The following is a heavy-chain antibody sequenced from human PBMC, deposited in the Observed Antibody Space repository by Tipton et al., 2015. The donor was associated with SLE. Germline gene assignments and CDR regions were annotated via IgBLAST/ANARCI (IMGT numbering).Heavy chain of an antibody. D-gene: IGHD2-2*01. V-gene: IGHV3-23*03. J-gene: IGHJ4*02. CDR2: IIYSGGGT. CDR1: GFTFSSYA. CDR3: AKVSTSWVLVFDN. Sequence: SLRLSCAASGFTFSSYAMSWVRQAPGGGLEWVSIIYSGGGTDYADSVKGRFTISRDNSKNMLFLQMNILRPEDTAVYYCAKVSTSWVLVFDNWGQGTLITVSS.